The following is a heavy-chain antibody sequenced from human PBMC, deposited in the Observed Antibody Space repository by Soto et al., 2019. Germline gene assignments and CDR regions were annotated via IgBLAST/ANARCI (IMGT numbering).Heavy chain of an antibody. D-gene: IGHD6-19*01. Sequence: QVQLVQSGAEVKKPGASVKVSCKASGYTFTDYYMHWVRQAPGQGLEWMGIISPSGGSTYAQKFQGRVTVTRDTSTSTVYMELSSLRSEDTAVYSGARDGSSDWLTWFDPWGQGTLVTVSS. V-gene: IGHV1-46*01. CDR1: GYTFTDYY. J-gene: IGHJ5*02. CDR2: ISPSGGST. CDR3: ARDGSSDWLTWFDP.